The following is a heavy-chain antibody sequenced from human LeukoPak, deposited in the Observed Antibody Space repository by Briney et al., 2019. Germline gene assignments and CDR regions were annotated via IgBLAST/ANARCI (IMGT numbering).Heavy chain of an antibody. V-gene: IGHV4-34*01. D-gene: IGHD2-8*01. Sequence: SETLSLTCAVYGGSFSGYYWSWIRQPPGKGLEWIGEINHSGSTNYNPSLKSRVTMSVDTSKNQFSLKLSSVTAADTAVYYCARELGYCTNGVCYNYYGMDVWGQGTTVTVSS. CDR2: INHSGST. CDR1: GGSFSGYY. CDR3: ARELGYCTNGVCYNYYGMDV. J-gene: IGHJ6*02.